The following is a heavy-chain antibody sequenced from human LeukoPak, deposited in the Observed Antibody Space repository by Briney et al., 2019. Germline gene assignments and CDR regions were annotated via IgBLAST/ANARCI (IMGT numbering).Heavy chain of an antibody. CDR2: INNDGTYT. V-gene: IGHV3-74*01. Sequence: PGGSLRLSCAVSGFTSSSYWMHWARQAPGKGLVWVSRINNDGTYTVYADSVKGRFTISRDNAKNTLYLQMNSLRPEDTAVYYCGREIEAPGKTLDYWGQGTLVTVSS. CDR3: GREIEAPGKTLDY. J-gene: IGHJ4*02. CDR1: GFTSSSYW.